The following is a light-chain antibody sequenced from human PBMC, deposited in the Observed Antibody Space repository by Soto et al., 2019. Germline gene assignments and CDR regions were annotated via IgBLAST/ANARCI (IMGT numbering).Light chain of an antibody. Sequence: QAVVTQEPSLTVSPGGTVTLTCGSSTGAVTSGHYPYWFQQKPGHAPRTLLYDTGNKHSWTPARFSGSLLGGKAALTLSGAQPEDEAEYYCLLFYSGARVFGGGTKLTVL. CDR1: TGAVTSGHY. CDR2: DTG. V-gene: IGLV7-46*01. J-gene: IGLJ2*01. CDR3: LLFYSGARV.